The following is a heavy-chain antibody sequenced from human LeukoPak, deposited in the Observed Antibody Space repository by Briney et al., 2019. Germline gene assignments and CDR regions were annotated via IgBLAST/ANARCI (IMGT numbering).Heavy chain of an antibody. Sequence: ASVKVSCKASGYTFTSYAMHWVRQAPGQRLEWMGWISAYNGNTNYAQKLQGRVTMTTDTSTSTAYMELRSLRSDDTAVYYCARDRQVLRYFDWLLSPVFWFDPWGQGTLVTVSS. D-gene: IGHD3-9*01. V-gene: IGHV1-18*01. J-gene: IGHJ5*02. CDR3: ARDRQVLRYFDWLLSPVFWFDP. CDR1: GYTFTSYA. CDR2: ISAYNGNT.